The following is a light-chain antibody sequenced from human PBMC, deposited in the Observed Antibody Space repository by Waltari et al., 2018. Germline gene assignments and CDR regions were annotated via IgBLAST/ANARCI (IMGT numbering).Light chain of an antibody. J-gene: IGKJ1*01. Sequence: DIQMTQSPSTLSASVGDRVPITCRARQSISTWLAWYQQKPGKAPKLLIYDASSLESGVPSRFSGSGSGTEFTLTISSLQPDDFATYYCQQYNSYPRTFGQGTKVEIK. CDR1: QSISTW. CDR2: DAS. CDR3: QQYNSYPRT. V-gene: IGKV1-5*01.